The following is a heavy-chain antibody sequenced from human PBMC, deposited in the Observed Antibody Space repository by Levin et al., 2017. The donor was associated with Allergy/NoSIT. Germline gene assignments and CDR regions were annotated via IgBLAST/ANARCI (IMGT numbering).Heavy chain of an antibody. V-gene: IGHV3-23*01. CDR3: AKLDRGWSHFDH. CDR2: ISGNNGRA. D-gene: IGHD6-19*01. CDR1: GFSFSTYD. Sequence: EASVKVSCAASGFSFSTYDMSWVRQAPGKGLEWVSDISGNNGRAYYADSVKGRFTISRDDSKNTLYLQMNSLRAEDTAVYYCAKLDRGWSHFDHWGQGALVTVSS. J-gene: IGHJ4*02.